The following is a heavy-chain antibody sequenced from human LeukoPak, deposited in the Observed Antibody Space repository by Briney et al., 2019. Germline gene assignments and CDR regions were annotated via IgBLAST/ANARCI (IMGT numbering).Heavy chain of an antibody. CDR1: GSTFGDYG. J-gene: IGHJ4*02. D-gene: IGHD2-21*02. V-gene: IGHV3-49*03. CDR2: IRSKAYGGTT. CDR3: SRNGDHNPGDY. Sequence: GGSLRLSCTASGSTFGDYGMSWFRRAPGKGLEWVGFIRSKAYGGTTEYAASVKGRFTISRDDSQSVADLQMNNLKTADTAVYYCSRNGDHNPGDYWGQGTLVTVSS.